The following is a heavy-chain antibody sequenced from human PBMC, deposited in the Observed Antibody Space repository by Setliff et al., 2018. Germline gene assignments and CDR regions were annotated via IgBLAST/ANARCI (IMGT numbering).Heavy chain of an antibody. V-gene: IGHV4-59*01. CDR3: ARGSPRHYDILTGYYPGWYFDL. J-gene: IGHJ2*01. D-gene: IGHD3-9*01. CDR1: GGSISSYY. CDR2: IYYSGST. Sequence: PSETLSLTCTVSGGSISSYYWSWIRQPPGKGLEWIGYIYYSGSTNYNPSLKSRVTISVDTSKNQFSLKLSSVTAADTAVYYCARGSPRHYDILTGYYPGWYFDLWGRGTLVTVSS.